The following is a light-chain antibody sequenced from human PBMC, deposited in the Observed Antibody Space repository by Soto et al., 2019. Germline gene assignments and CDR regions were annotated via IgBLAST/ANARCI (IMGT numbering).Light chain of an antibody. CDR3: QQYTGYSQWT. J-gene: IGKJ1*01. V-gene: IGKV1-5*01. CDR2: DAS. Sequence: DIQMTQSPSTLSAAVGDRVTITCRASQTISTWLAWYQQKPGQAPKLLIYDASTLESGVPSRFSGSGSGTDFSLTISSLQPVDFATYYCQQYTGYSQWTFGPGPKVEIK. CDR1: QTISTW.